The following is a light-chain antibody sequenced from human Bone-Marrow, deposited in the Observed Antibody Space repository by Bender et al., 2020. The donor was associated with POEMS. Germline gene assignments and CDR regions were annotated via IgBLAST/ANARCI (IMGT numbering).Light chain of an antibody. CDR2: EVN. J-gene: IGLJ3*02. V-gene: IGLV2-14*02. Sequence: QSALTQPASVSGSPGRSITISCTGTNSNVGIYNLVSWFQQYPGKAPKLVIYEVNKRPSGVPDRFSGSKSGTSASLAISGLQSEDEADYYCAAWEDSLNGWVFGGGTKLTVL. CDR3: AAWEDSLNGWV. CDR1: NSNVGIYNL.